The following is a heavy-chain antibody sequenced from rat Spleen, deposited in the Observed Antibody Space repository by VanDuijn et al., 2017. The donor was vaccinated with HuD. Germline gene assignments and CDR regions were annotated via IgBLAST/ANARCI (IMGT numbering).Heavy chain of an antibody. CDR3: ARGSYVMDA. D-gene: IGHD4-1*01. V-gene: IGHV5-22*01. CDR2: ISYEGSST. CDR1: GFTFSNYD. J-gene: IGHJ4*01. Sequence: EVQLVESGGGLVQPGRSLKLSCEASGFTFSNYDMAWVRQAPTKGLEWIASISYEGSSTYYGDSVKGRFTISRDNAKSTLYLQMDSLRSEDTATYYCARGSYVMDAWGQGASVTVSS.